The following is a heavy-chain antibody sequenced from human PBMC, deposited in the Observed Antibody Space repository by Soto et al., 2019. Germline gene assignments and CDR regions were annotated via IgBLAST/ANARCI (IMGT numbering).Heavy chain of an antibody. V-gene: IGHV5-51*01. Sequence: PGESLKISCNGSGYSFTSYWIGWGRQMPGKGLEWMGIIYPGDSDTRYSPSFQGQVTISADKSISTAYLQWSSLKASDTAMYYCARSNTAMGDYYYYGMDVWGQGTTVTVSS. CDR2: IYPGDSDT. D-gene: IGHD5-18*01. J-gene: IGHJ6*02. CDR3: ARSNTAMGDYYYYGMDV. CDR1: GYSFTSYW.